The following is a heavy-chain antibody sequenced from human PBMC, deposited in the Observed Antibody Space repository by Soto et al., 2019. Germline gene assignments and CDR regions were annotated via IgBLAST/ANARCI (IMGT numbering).Heavy chain of an antibody. D-gene: IGHD5-18*01. Sequence: ASVKVSCKASGYTFTSYGISWVRQAPGQGLEWMGWISAYNGNTNYAQKLQGRVTMTTDTSTSTAYMELRSLRSDDTAVYYCAISRYSYGSKYYFDYWGQGTLVTVSS. CDR3: AISRYSYGSKYYFDY. CDR2: ISAYNGNT. V-gene: IGHV1-18*01. CDR1: GYTFTSYG. J-gene: IGHJ4*02.